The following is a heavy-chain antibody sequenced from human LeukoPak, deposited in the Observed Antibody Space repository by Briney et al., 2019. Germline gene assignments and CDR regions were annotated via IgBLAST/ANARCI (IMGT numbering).Heavy chain of an antibody. CDR3: ARLERLSYYYYMDV. CDR2: IIPIFGTA. CDR1: GGTFSSYA. D-gene: IGHD1-1*01. V-gene: IGHV1-69*01. J-gene: IGHJ6*03. Sequence: GSSVKVSCKASGGTFSSYAIIWVRQAPGQGLEWMGGIIPIFGTANYAQKFQGRVTITADESTSTAYMELSSLRSEDTAVYFCARLERLSYYYYMDVWGKGTTVTVSS.